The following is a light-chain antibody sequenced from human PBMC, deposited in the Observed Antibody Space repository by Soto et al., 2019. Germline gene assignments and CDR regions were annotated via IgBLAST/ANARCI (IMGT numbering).Light chain of an antibody. J-gene: IGKJ4*01. CDR1: QDTGTD. CDR3: VQHYSYPLT. CDR2: EAS. V-gene: IGKV1-17*01. Sequence: DIQMTQSPASLSASVTDRVTITCRASQDTGTDLGWYQQKPGKAPERLIYEASVLQSGVPSRFSGSGSGTESTLTVSSLQPEDFATYYCVQHYSYPLTFGGGTKVDIK.